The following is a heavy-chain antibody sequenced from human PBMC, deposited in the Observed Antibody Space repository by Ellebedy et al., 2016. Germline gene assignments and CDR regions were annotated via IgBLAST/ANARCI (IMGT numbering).Heavy chain of an antibody. D-gene: IGHD3/OR15-3a*01. CDR1: GFSFNTFF. Sequence: GGSLRLXXSASGFSFNTFFMSWVRQAPGKGLEWVSTISAGGDNTRFADSVKGRFTVSRDNSRNTVYLQMNDLRVEDTALYYCRHGHYADYWGQGTLVTVSS. V-gene: IGHV3-23*01. J-gene: IGHJ4*02. CDR3: RHGHYADY. CDR2: ISAGGDNT.